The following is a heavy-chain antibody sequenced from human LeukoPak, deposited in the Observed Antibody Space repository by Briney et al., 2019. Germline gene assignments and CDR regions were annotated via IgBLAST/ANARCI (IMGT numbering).Heavy chain of an antibody. D-gene: IGHD6-13*01. CDR1: GFTFSSYS. Sequence: PGGSLRLSCAASGFTFSSYSMNWVRQAPGKGLEWVSSISSSSSYIYYADSVKGRFTISRDNAKNSLYLQMNSLRAEDTAVYYCAKDASIAAAGIDAFDIWGQGTMVTVSS. CDR2: ISSSSSYI. V-gene: IGHV3-21*01. CDR3: AKDASIAAAGIDAFDI. J-gene: IGHJ3*02.